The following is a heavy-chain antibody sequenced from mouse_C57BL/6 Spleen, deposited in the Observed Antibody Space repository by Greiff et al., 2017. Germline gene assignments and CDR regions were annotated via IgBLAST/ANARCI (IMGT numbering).Heavy chain of an antibody. Sequence: VQLQPSGAELVKPGASVKISCKASGYAFRSYWMNWVKQRPGKGLEWIGQIYPGDGDTNYNGKFKGKATLTADKSSSTAYMQLSSLTSEDAAVYVCARVGYGRFAYWGQGTLVTVSA. CDR3: ARVGYGRFAY. J-gene: IGHJ3*01. CDR2: IYPGDGDT. D-gene: IGHD1-1*01. V-gene: IGHV1-80*01. CDR1: GYAFRSYW.